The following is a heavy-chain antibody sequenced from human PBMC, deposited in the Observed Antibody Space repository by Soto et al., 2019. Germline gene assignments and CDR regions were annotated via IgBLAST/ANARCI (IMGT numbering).Heavy chain of an antibody. CDR1: GFTFSDYG. CDR3: TRDISSCYFEC. V-gene: IGHV3-33*01. CDR2: IWHDGSHK. Sequence: QVQLVESGGGVVQPGRSLRLSCAASGFTFSDYGMHWVRQAPGKGLEWVAVIWHDGSHKYYVDSVKGRFTISRDNSKNTLYLQMNSLRAEDTAVYYCTRDISSCYFECWGQGTLVTVSS. J-gene: IGHJ4*02. D-gene: IGHD6-6*01.